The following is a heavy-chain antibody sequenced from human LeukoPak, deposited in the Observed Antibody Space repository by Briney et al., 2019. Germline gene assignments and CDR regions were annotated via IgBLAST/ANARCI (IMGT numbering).Heavy chain of an antibody. J-gene: IGHJ4*02. D-gene: IGHD3-16*01. CDR2: ISYDGSNK. Sequence: PGGSLRLSCAASGFTLSNCGLHWGRQAPGKGLEWVAVISYDGSNKYYADSVEGRFTISRDNSKNTLYLQMNGLRAEDTAVYYCTNFVFPGGWFDYWGQGTLVTVSS. CDR3: TNFVFPGGWFDY. CDR1: GFTLSNCG. V-gene: IGHV3-30*18.